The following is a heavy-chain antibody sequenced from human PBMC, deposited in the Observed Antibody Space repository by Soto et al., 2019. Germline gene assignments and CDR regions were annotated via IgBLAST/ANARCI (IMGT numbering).Heavy chain of an antibody. CDR1: GFTFSSYG. Sequence: QVQLVESGGGVVQPGRSLRLSCAASGFTFSSYGMHWVRQAPGKGLEWVAVIWYDGSNKYYADSVKGRFTISRDNSKNTLYLQMNRLRAEDTAVYYCARGSIWDFCSGYLDYWGQGTLVTVSS. CDR2: IWYDGSNK. V-gene: IGHV3-33*01. J-gene: IGHJ4*02. CDR3: ARGSIWDFCSGYLDY. D-gene: IGHD3-3*01.